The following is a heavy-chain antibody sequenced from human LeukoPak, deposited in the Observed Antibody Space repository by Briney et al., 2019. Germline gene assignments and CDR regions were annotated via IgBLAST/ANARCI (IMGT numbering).Heavy chain of an antibody. D-gene: IGHD6-19*01. CDR2: IYYSGST. CDR1: GGSISSSSHY. Sequence: KPSETLSLTCTVSGGSISSSSHYWGWIRQPPGKGLEWIGSIYYSGSTYYNPSLKSRVTISVDTSKNQFSLKLSSVTAADTAVYYCARHFPGVAVAGYYFDYWGQGTLVTVSS. V-gene: IGHV4-39*01. J-gene: IGHJ4*02. CDR3: ARHFPGVAVAGYYFDY.